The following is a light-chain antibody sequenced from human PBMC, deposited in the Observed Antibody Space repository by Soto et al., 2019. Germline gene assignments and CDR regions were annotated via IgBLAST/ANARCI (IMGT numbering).Light chain of an antibody. V-gene: IGKV3-15*01. CDR2: AAS. CDR3: QQYNSWPLT. Sequence: EIVMTQSPATLSVSPGERATLSCRASQSVSSTLAWYQQKPGQTPRLLISAASTRSTGIPARFSGSGSGTEFTLTISSLQSEDFAVYYCQQYNSWPLTCGGGTKVEIK. J-gene: IGKJ4*01. CDR1: QSVSST.